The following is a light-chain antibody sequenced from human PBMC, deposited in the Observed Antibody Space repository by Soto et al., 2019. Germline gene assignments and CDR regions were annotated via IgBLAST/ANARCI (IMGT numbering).Light chain of an antibody. J-gene: IGKJ2*01. Sequence: EMVLTQSPGTLSLSPGERATLSCRASLRVSSNYLAWYQQKPGQAPRLLSYTASTRATGIPDRFSAIGSGTDFTLTISRLEHEDFAVYYCQQYRGTPYTFSQGTKLEIK. V-gene: IGKV3-20*01. CDR2: TAS. CDR1: LRVSSNY. CDR3: QQYRGTPYT.